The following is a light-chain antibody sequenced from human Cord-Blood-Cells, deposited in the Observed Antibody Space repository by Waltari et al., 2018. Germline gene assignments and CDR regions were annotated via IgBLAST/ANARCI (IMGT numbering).Light chain of an antibody. Sequence: DIVLTQSPATLSLSPGERATLSCRASQGVSSYLAWYQQKPGQAPRLLIYDASNRATGIPARFSGSGSGTDFTLTISSLEPEDFAVYYCQQRSNWPTFGGGTKVEIK. CDR1: QGVSSY. CDR2: DAS. V-gene: IGKV3-11*01. CDR3: QQRSNWPT. J-gene: IGKJ4*01.